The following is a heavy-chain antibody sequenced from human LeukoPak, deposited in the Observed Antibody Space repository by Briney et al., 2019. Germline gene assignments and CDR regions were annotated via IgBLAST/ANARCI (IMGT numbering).Heavy chain of an antibody. Sequence: GGSLRLSSAASGFSFSSYSMNWVRQAQGKGLEWVSSISSSSSYIYYADSVKGRFTISRDNAKNSLYLQMNSLRAEDTAVYYCARDHDSGSYYGYWGQGTLVTVSS. J-gene: IGHJ4*02. CDR1: GFSFSSYS. CDR2: ISSSSSYI. D-gene: IGHD1-26*01. V-gene: IGHV3-21*01. CDR3: ARDHDSGSYYGY.